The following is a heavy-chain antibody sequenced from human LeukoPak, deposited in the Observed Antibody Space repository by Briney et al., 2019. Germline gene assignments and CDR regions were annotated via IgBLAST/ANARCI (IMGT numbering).Heavy chain of an antibody. CDR2: ISGSSSDV. CDR3: AELGITMIGGV. CDR1: GFTFSDSY. J-gene: IGHJ6*04. Sequence: GGSLRLSCAASGFTFSDSYMTWIRQAPGKGLELLSYISGSSSDVNYIDSVRGRFTISRDNAKNSLYLQMNSLRAEDTAVYYCAELGITMIGGVWGKGTTVTISS. V-gene: IGHV3-11*06. D-gene: IGHD3-10*02.